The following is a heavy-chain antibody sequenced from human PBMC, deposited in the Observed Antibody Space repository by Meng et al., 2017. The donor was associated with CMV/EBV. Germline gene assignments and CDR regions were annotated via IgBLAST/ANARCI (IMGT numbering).Heavy chain of an antibody. CDR3: ARRDGIGTTAYFDY. CDR1: GYSFTSYW. Sequence: GGSLRLSCKGSGYSFTSYWIGWVRQMPGKGLEWMGIIYPGDSDTRYSPSFQGQVTISADKSISTAYLQWSSLKASDTAMYYCARRDGIGTTAYFDYWGQRTLVNVSS. D-gene: IGHD1-7*01. V-gene: IGHV5-51*01. J-gene: IGHJ4*02. CDR2: IYPGDSDT.